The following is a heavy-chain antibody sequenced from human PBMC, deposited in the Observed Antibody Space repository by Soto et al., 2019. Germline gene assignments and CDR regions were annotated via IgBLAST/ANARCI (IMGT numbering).Heavy chain of an antibody. CDR1: GGTFSSYA. D-gene: IGHD3-3*01. J-gene: IGHJ6*02. Sequence: QVQLVQSGAEVKKPGSSVKVSCKASGGTFSSYAISWVRQAPGQGLEWMGGIIPIFGTANYAQKFQGRVTITADESTSTAYMELSSLRSEDTAVYYCATPSGYYTGSYYYYGMDVWGQGTTVTVSS. CDR2: IIPIFGTA. V-gene: IGHV1-69*01. CDR3: ATPSGYYTGSYYYYGMDV.